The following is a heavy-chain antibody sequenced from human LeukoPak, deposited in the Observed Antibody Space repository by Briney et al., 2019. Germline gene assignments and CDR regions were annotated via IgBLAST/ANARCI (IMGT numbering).Heavy chain of an antibody. Sequence: PGGSLRLSCAASGFTFSSYGMHWVRQAPGKGLEWVAFIRYDGSNKYYADSVKGRFTISRDTSKNTLFLEMSSLRAEDIAVYYCAKSHVIASYVGDYWGQGTLVTVSS. V-gene: IGHV3-30*02. CDR1: GFTFSSYG. J-gene: IGHJ4*02. D-gene: IGHD2-21*01. CDR2: IRYDGSNK. CDR3: AKSHVIASYVGDY.